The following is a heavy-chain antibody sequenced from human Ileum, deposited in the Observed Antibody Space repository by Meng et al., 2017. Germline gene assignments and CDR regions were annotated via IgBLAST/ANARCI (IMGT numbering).Heavy chain of an antibody. D-gene: IGHD2-15*01. CDR1: GSTFSDYW. CDR2: INGDGSTT. Sequence: DVQLVGYGGGLVRPGGSLRLSCAVSGSTFSDYWIHWVLQTPGKGLVWVSRINGDGSTTTYADSVKGRFTISRDSAESTLYLQMNSLRVDDTAVYYCTRAGSFRHDYWGQGALVTVSS. CDR3: TRAGSFRHDY. J-gene: IGHJ4*02. V-gene: IGHV3-74*01.